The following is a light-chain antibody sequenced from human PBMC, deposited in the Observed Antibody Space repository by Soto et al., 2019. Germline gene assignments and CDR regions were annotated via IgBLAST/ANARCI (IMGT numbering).Light chain of an antibody. V-gene: IGLV2-11*01. Sequence: QSALTQPRSVSGSPGQSVTISCTGTTNYVSWYHQHPRRKPKILIYDVNKRPSWVADRLSASNSGNTASLTISGLHDEDEADYYCCTFASSYTSYFFGTGTKVTVL. CDR3: CTFASSYTSYF. J-gene: IGLJ1*01. CDR1: TNY. CDR2: DVN.